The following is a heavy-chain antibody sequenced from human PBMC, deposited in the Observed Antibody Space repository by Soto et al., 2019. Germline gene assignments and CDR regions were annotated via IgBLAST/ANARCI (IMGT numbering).Heavy chain of an antibody. CDR3: ARGATYYDFWSGYYTSYTYYGMDV. CDR2: INPSGGST. CDR1: GYTFTSYY. V-gene: IGHV1-46*01. J-gene: IGHJ6*02. Sequence: ASVKVSCKASGYTFTSYYIHWVRQAPGQGLEWMGVINPSGGSTRYAQKFQGRVTMTRDTSTSTVYMELNSLRAEDTAVYYCARGATYYDFWSGYYTSYTYYGMDVWGQGTTVTVSS. D-gene: IGHD3-3*01.